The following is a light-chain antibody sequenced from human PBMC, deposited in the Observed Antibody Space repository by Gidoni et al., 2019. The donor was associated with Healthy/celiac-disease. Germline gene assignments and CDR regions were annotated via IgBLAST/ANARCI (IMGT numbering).Light chain of an antibody. CDR3: QQYGSSSWT. Sequence: EMVLTQSPGTLSLSPGERATLSCRASQSVSSSYLAWYQQKPGQAPRLLIYGASSRATGIPDSFRGSGSGTDFTLTISRLEPEDFAVYYCQQYGSSSWTFGQGTKVEIK. V-gene: IGKV3-20*01. J-gene: IGKJ1*01. CDR1: QSVSSSY. CDR2: GAS.